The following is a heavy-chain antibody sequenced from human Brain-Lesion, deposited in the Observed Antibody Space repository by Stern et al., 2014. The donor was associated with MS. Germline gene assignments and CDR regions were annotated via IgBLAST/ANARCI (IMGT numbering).Heavy chain of an antibody. D-gene: IGHD4-17*01. CDR2: FRSKGYGGAA. J-gene: IGHJ4*02. CDR3: TRDRLDYGYSYFDY. V-gene: IGHV3-49*03. Sequence: EVQLLESGGGLIEPGRSLRLSCTASGFSFGDYAINWIRQAPGKGLAWVGFFRSKGYGGAAEYAASVKGRFTISRDDSKSIAYLQVNGLKTEDTAVYYCTRDRLDYGYSYFDYWGQGTLVTVSS. CDR1: GFSFGDYA.